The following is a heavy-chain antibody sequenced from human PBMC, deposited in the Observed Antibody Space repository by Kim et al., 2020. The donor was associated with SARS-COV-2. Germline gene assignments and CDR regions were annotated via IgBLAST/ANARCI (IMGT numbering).Heavy chain of an antibody. CDR1: GGSFSGYY. D-gene: IGHD3-10*01. V-gene: IGHV4-34*01. J-gene: IGHJ4*02. CDR2: INHSGST. Sequence: SETLSLTCAVYGGSFSGYYWSWIRQPPGKGLEWIGEINHSGSTNYNPSLKSRVTISVDTSKNQFSLKLSSVTAADTAVYYCARADYGSGSYFLDYWGQGTRVTVSS. CDR3: ARADYGSGSYFLDY.